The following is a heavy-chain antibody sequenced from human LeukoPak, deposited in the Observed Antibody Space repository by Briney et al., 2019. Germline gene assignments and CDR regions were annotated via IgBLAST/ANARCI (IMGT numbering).Heavy chain of an antibody. J-gene: IGHJ4*02. CDR1: GGTFSSYA. Sequence: SVKVSCKASGGTFSSYAISWVRQAPGQGLEWMGGIIPIFGTANYAQKFQGRVTITADESTSTGYMELGSLRSEDTAVYYCASKRGYSYGLDYWGQGTLVTVSS. D-gene: IGHD5-18*01. CDR2: IIPIFGTA. V-gene: IGHV1-69*01. CDR3: ASKRGYSYGLDY.